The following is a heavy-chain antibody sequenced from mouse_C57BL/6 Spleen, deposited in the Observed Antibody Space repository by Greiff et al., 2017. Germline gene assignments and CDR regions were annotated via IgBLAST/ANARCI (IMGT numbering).Heavy chain of an antibody. Sequence: QVQLQQSGAELAKPGASVKLSCKASGYTFNSYWMHWVKQRPGQGLEWIGYINPSSGYTKYNQKFKDKATLTADTSSSTAYMQLSSLTYEDSAVYYYARPYDYVGAMDYWGQGTSVTVSS. V-gene: IGHV1-7*01. CDR3: ARPYDYVGAMDY. CDR2: INPSSGYT. CDR1: GYTFNSYW. J-gene: IGHJ4*01. D-gene: IGHD2-4*01.